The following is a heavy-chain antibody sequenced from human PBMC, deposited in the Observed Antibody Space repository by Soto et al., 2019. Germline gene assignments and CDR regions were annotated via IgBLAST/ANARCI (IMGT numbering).Heavy chain of an antibody. CDR1: GYRFTKYY. V-gene: IGHV1-46*03. J-gene: IGHJ5*02. Sequence: ASVKVSCQASGYRFTKYYIHWVRQAPGQGLEWVGIIDPSGGSTTYAQKFQGRVTMTRDTSTSTVYMELSSLRSEDTAVYYCASHCSTSCSDWIDPWGQGTLVTVSS. D-gene: IGHD2-2*01. CDR3: ASHCSTSCSDWIDP. CDR2: IDPSGGST.